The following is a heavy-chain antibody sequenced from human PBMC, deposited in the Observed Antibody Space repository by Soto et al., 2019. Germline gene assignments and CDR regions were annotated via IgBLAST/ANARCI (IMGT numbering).Heavy chain of an antibody. CDR3: ARDPSLYGDSPLGFDYYFDY. CDR1: GFTFSSYA. V-gene: IGHV3-30-3*01. CDR2: ISYDGSNK. Sequence: GGSLRLSCAASGFTFSSYAMHWVRQAPGKGLEWVAVISYDGSNKYYADSVKGRFTISRDNSKNTLYLQMNSLRAEDTAVYYCARDPSLYGDSPLGFDYYFDYWGQGTLVTVSS. D-gene: IGHD4-17*01. J-gene: IGHJ4*02.